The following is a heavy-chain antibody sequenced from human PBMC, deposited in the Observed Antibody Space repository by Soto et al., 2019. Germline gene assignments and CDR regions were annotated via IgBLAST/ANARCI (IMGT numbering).Heavy chain of an antibody. CDR3: ARDPEQQRYQPYYFDY. CDR2: ISYDGSNK. J-gene: IGHJ4*02. V-gene: IGHV3-30-3*01. D-gene: IGHD6-13*01. CDR1: GFTFSSYA. Sequence: LRLSCAASGFTFSSYAMHWVRQAPGKGLEWVAVISYDGSNKYYADSVKGRFTISRDNSKNTLYLQMNSLRAEDTAVYYCARDPEQQRYQPYYFDYCGQATLVTVSS.